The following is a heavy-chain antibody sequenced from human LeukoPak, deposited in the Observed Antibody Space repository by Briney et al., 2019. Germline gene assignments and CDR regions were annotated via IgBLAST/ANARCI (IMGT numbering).Heavy chain of an antibody. V-gene: IGHV3-20*04. J-gene: IGHJ3*02. CDR3: ARVRDSSSWPDAFDI. CDR1: GFTFDDYG. D-gene: IGHD6-13*01. CDR2: INWNGGST. Sequence: PGGSLRLSCAASGFTFDDYGMSWVRQAPGKGLEWVSGINWNGGSTGYADSVKGRFTISRDNAKNSLYLQTNSLRAEDTALYYCARVRDSSSWPDAFDIWGQGTMVTVSS.